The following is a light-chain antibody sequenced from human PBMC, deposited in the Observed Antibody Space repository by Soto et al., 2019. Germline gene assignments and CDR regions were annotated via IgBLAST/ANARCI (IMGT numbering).Light chain of an antibody. CDR3: RQYDSSPLT. CDR1: QSVSSSF. V-gene: IGKV3-20*01. CDR2: RAS. J-gene: IGKJ4*01. Sequence: EIVLTQSPDTLSLSPGERATLSCLASQSVSSSFLAWYHQKPGQAPRLLIYRASSRATGIPDRFTGSGSGTDFTLPISRREPEDFAVYSCRQYDSSPLTVGGGTKVEIK.